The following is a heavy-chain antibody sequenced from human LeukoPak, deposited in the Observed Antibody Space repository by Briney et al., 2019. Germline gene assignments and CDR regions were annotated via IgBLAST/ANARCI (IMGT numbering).Heavy chain of an antibody. CDR2: IYYSGST. D-gene: IGHD6-6*01. Sequence: SETLSLTCTVSGGSISSSSYYWGWIRQPPGKGLEWIGSIYYSGSTYYDPSLKSRVTISVDTSKNQFSLRLSSVTAADTAVYYCARHRGSSSLFDYWGQGTLVTVSS. J-gene: IGHJ4*02. CDR1: GGSISSSSYY. CDR3: ARHRGSSSLFDY. V-gene: IGHV4-39*01.